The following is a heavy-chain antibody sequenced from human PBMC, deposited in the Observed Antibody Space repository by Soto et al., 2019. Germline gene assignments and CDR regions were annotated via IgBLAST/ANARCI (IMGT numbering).Heavy chain of an antibody. CDR2: IKSNTDGGTT. CDR3: TTDKAY. Sequence: EVQLVESGGGLVRPGGSLRLSCAASGFVFSNAWVNWVRQAPGKGLEWVGRIKSNTDGGTTDYAAPVEGRFTISRDDSKNTLYLQLTSLKSEDTGVYYCTTDKAYWGQGALVTVSA. J-gene: IGHJ4*02. CDR1: GFVFSNAW. V-gene: IGHV3-15*07.